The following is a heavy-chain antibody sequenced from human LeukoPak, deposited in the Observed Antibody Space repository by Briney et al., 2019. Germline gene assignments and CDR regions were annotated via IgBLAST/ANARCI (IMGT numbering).Heavy chain of an antibody. CDR2: ISPSGDYT. V-gene: IGHV1-46*04. CDR3: ARDNSGWSVDY. D-gene: IGHD6-19*01. CDR1: GYTFTDYY. J-gene: IGHJ4*02. Sequence: VASVKVSCKASGYTFTDYYIHWVRQAPGQGLEWMGIISPSGDYTRYAQKLQGRVSMTLDTSTSTVYMELNSLESEDTAMYYCARDNSGWSVDYWGQGTLVTVTS.